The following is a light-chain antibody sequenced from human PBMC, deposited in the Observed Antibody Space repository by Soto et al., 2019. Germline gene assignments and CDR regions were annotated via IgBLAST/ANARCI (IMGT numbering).Light chain of an antibody. CDR3: QQRRIWPRT. V-gene: IGKV3-11*01. CDR2: DAS. Sequence: EVVLAQSPAILSLSPGERATLSCRASQSVNTYLAWYQQKPGRAPSLLIYDASNRATGVPTRFRGSGSGTDFTHTISRLEPEDFAVYYCQQRRIWPRTFGPGTKVDI. CDR1: QSVNTY. J-gene: IGKJ3*01.